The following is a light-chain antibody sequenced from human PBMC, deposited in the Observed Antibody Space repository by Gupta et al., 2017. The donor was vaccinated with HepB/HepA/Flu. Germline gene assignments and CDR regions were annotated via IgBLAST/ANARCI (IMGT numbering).Light chain of an antibody. V-gene: IGLV2-23*02. CDR3: CSYAGSISWI. CDR2: EVT. CDR1: SSDIGTYNL. J-gene: IGLJ2*01. Sequence: QSALTQPASVSGSPGQSVTISCSGTSSDIGTYNLVSWYQQHPGKAPKLIIYEVTKRPSGISDRFSASKSGNTASLTISGLQAEDEADYHCCSYAGSISWIFGGGTRLTVL.